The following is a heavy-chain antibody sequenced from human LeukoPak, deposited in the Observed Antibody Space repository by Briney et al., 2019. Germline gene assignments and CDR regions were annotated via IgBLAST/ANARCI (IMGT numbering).Heavy chain of an antibody. Sequence: GTSVKVSCKASGFTFTSSAVQWGRQARGQRLEWIGWIVVGSGNTNYGQKFQERVTITRDMSTSLVYMELSSLRSEDTAVYYCAAEAAYYYDSRDAFDVWGQGTMVTVSS. CDR3: AAEAAYYYDSRDAFDV. D-gene: IGHD3-22*01. V-gene: IGHV1-58*01. CDR1: GFTFTSSA. J-gene: IGHJ3*01. CDR2: IVVGSGNT.